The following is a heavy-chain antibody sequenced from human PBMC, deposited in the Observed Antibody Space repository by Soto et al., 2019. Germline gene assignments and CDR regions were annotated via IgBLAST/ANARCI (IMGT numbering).Heavy chain of an antibody. V-gene: IGHV1-69*13. CDR1: GVTISSYA. CDR3: ARDSAQIAVTDHYYYYGMDV. J-gene: IGHJ6*02. Sequence: GASVNVSCKESGVTISSYAISSVRHSPVQGLEWMGGIIPIFGTANYAQKFQGRVTITADESTITAYMELRSLRSDDTAVYYCARDSAQIAVTDHYYYYGMDVWGQGTTVTVSS. CDR2: IIPIFGTA. D-gene: IGHD6-19*01.